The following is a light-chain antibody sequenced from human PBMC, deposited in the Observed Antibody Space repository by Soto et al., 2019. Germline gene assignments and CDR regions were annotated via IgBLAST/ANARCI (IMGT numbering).Light chain of an antibody. CDR1: SSNIGAGSD. J-gene: IGLJ3*02. Sequence: QAVVTQAPSVSGDPGQRVTISCTGTSSNIGAGSDVHWYQQVPGTAPKLLIFRNTNRPSGVPGRFSGSKSGTSASLAISGLQAEDEADYYCQSSDTILSGWVFGGGTKLTVL. V-gene: IGLV1-40*01. CDR2: RNT. CDR3: QSSDTILSGWV.